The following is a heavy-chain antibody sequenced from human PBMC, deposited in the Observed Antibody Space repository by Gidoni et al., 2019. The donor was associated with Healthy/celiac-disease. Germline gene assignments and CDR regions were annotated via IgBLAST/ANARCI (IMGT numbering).Heavy chain of an antibody. V-gene: IGHV1-8*01. J-gene: IGHJ4*02. CDR2: MNPNSGNT. D-gene: IGHD3-10*01. CDR3: ASMRSGSYSDY. Sequence: QVQLVQSGAEVKKPGAAVKVACKASGYTFTSYDSNWVRQATGQGREWMGWMNPNSGNTGYAQKFQGRVTMTRNTSIRTAYMELSSLRSEDTAVYSCASMRSGSYSDYWGQGTLVTVSS. CDR1: GYTFTSYD.